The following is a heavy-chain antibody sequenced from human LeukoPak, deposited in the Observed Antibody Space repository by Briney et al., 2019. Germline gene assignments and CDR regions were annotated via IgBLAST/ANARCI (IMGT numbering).Heavy chain of an antibody. D-gene: IGHD6-13*01. CDR3: ARRSAGTVHWFDP. V-gene: IGHV4-34*01. CDR1: GGSFSEYY. CDR2: INHSGDT. Sequence: PSETLSLTCAVYGGSFSEYYWSWIRQAPGKGLEWVGEINHSGDTNYNPSLKSRVTISVDTSKNQFSLKLNSVTAADTTVYYCARRSAGTVHWFDPWGQGTLVTVSS. J-gene: IGHJ5*02.